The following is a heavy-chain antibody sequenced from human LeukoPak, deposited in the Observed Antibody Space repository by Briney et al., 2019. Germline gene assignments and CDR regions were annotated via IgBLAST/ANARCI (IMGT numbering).Heavy chain of an antibody. V-gene: IGHV3-21*01. CDR2: FSSSSGYI. CDR3: ARSFPYSSSAVDY. D-gene: IGHD6-6*01. CDR1: GFTFDDFA. Sequence: PGGSLRLSCAASGFTFDDFAMNWVRQAPGKGLEWVSSFSSSSGYIFYADSVKGRFTISRDNAKNSLYLQMNSLRAEDTAVYYCARSFPYSSSAVDYWGQGTLVTVSS. J-gene: IGHJ4*02.